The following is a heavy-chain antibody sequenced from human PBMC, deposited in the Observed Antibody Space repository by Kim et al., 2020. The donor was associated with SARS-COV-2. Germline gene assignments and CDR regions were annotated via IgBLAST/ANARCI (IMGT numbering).Heavy chain of an antibody. J-gene: IGHJ6*02. CDR2: ISSSSSYT. CDR1: GFTFSDYY. D-gene: IGHD2-2*01. Sequence: GGSLRLSCAASGFTFSDYYMSWIRQAPGKGLEWVSYISSSSSYTNYADSVKGRFTISRDNAKNSLYLQMNSLRAEDTAVYYCARDPRRYCSSTSCYPYYYGMDVWGQGTTVTVSS. V-gene: IGHV3-11*06. CDR3: ARDPRRYCSSTSCYPYYYGMDV.